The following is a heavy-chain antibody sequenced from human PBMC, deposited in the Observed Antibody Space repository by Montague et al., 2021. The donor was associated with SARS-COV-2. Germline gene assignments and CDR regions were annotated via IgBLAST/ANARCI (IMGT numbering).Heavy chain of an antibody. J-gene: IGHJ4*02. Sequence: SETLSLTCTVSGASIGRPTYYWGWIRQPPGKDLEWIGTLYYSGTTNYNPSLRSRVTISLDTSKNQVSLRLTSVTAADTAFYYCGSDTTAYFRFDYWGRGTLVSVSS. D-gene: IGHD3-9*01. CDR1: GASIGRPTYY. V-gene: IGHV4-39*07. CDR2: LYYSGTT. CDR3: GSDTTAYFRFDY.